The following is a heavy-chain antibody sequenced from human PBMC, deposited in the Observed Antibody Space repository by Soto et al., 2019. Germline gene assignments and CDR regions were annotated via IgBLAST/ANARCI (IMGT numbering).Heavy chain of an antibody. D-gene: IGHD3-22*01. V-gene: IGHV3-9*01. CDR1: GFTFDDYA. Sequence: EVQLVESGGGLVQPGRSLRLSCAASGFTFDDYAMHWVRQAPGKGLEWVSGISWNSGSIGYADSVKGRFTISRDNAKNSLYLQMNSLRAEDTALYYCAKDGGSGYDSSGYQNNWFDSWGQGTLVTVSS. CDR2: ISWNSGSI. CDR3: AKDGGSGYDSSGYQNNWFDS. J-gene: IGHJ5*01.